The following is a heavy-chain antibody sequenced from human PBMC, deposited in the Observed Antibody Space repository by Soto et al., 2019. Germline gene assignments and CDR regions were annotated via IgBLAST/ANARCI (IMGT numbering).Heavy chain of an antibody. CDR3: ARVRDSSSFIWFDP. D-gene: IGHD6-6*01. CDR2: IIPIFGTA. Sequence: SVKVSCKASGGTFSSYAISWVRQAPGQGLEWMGGIIPIFGTANYAQKFQGRVTITADKSTSTAYMELSSLRSEDTAVYYCARVRDSSSFIWFDPWGQGTLVTVSS. CDR1: GGTFSSYA. V-gene: IGHV1-69*06. J-gene: IGHJ5*02.